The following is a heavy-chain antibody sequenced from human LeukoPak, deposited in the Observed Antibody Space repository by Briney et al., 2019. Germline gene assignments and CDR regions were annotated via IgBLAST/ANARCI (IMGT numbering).Heavy chain of an antibody. D-gene: IGHD6-19*01. Sequence: GGSLRLSCSASGFTFSSYAMYWVRQAPGKGLEYVSGISSNGGSTYYADSVKGRFTISRDDSKNTLYLQMSSLRAEDTAVYYCVKITSSSGGDYWGQGTLVTVSS. CDR3: VKITSSSGGDY. CDR1: GFTFSSYA. J-gene: IGHJ4*02. CDR2: ISSNGGST. V-gene: IGHV3-64D*09.